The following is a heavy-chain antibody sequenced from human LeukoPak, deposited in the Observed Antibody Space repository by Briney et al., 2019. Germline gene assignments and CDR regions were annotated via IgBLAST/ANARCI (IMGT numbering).Heavy chain of an antibody. D-gene: IGHD5-12*01. CDR2: ISAYNGNT. Sequence: ASVKVSCKASGYSFTSHGFSCVRQAHGQGLEWMGWISAYNGNTKYAHKLQGRVTMTTDTSTSTAYMELGSLRSDDTAVYYCARVPDDVVAALSFDFWGQGTLVTVSS. V-gene: IGHV1-18*01. CDR1: GYSFTSHG. J-gene: IGHJ4*02. CDR3: ARVPDDVVAALSFDF.